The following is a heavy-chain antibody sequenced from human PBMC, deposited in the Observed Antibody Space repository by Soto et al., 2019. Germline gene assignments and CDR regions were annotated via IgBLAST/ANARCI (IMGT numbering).Heavy chain of an antibody. D-gene: IGHD6-13*01. CDR2: INAGNGNT. Sequence: ASVKVSCKASGYTFTSYAMHWVRQAPGQGLEWMGWINAGNGNTKYSQKFQGRVTITRDTSASTAYMELSSLRSEDTAVYYCARAHSSSWPPKYFQHWGQGTLVTVSS. J-gene: IGHJ1*01. CDR3: ARAHSSSWPPKYFQH. CDR1: GYTFTSYA. V-gene: IGHV1-3*01.